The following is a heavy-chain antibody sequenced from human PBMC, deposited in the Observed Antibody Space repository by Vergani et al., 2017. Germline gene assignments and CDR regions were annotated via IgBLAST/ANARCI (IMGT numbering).Heavy chain of an antibody. V-gene: IGHV3-66*01. CDR1: GFTVSSNY. CDR2: IYSGGST. D-gene: IGHD1-26*01. Sequence: EVQLLESGGGLVQPGGSLRLSCAASGFTVSSNYMSWVRQAPGKGLEWVSVIYSGGSTYYADSVKGRFTISRDNSKNTLYLQMNSLRAEDTAVYYCATSTESGSYFSSAFDIWGQGTMVTVSS. CDR3: ATSTESGSYFSSAFDI. J-gene: IGHJ3*02.